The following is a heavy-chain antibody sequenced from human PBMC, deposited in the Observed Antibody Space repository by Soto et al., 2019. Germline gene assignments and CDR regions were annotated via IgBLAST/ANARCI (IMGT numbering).Heavy chain of an antibody. CDR1: GYTFTGYY. CDR3: ASGLRSEIPAAIDDYYGMDV. D-gene: IGHD2-2*02. J-gene: IGHJ6*02. V-gene: IGHV1-2*04. Sequence: ASVKVSCKASGYTFTGYYMHWVRQAPGQGLEWMGWINPNSGGTNYAQKFQGWVTMTRDTSISTAYRELSRLRSDDTAVYYCASGLRSEIPAAIDDYYGMDVWGQGTTVTVSS. CDR2: INPNSGGT.